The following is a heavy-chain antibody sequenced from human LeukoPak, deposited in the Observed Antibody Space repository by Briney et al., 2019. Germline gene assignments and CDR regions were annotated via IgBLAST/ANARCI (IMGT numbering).Heavy chain of an antibody. V-gene: IGHV1-69*13. CDR1: GGTFSSYA. D-gene: IGHD6-13*01. CDR3: ARSIAAAGEYYYYYYMDV. CDR2: IIPIFGTA. J-gene: IGHJ6*03. Sequence: SVKVSCKASGGTFSSYAISWVRQAPGQGLEWMGGIIPIFGTANYAQKFQGRVTITADESTSTAYMELSSLRSEDTAVYYCARSIAAAGEYYYYYYMDVWGKGTTVTISS.